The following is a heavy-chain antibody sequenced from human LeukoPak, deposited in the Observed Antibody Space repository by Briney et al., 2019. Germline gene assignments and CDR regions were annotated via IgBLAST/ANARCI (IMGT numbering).Heavy chain of an antibody. CDR1: GFTFSSYW. CDR3: ARDRQLGSGYSSGYDY. J-gene: IGHJ4*02. Sequence: GGSLRLSCAASGFTFSSYWMSWVRQAPGKGLEWVANIKQDGSEKYYVDSVKGRFTISRENAKNSLYLQMNSLRAGDTAVYYCARDRQLGSGYSSGYDYWGQGTLVTVSS. D-gene: IGHD6-19*01. CDR2: IKQDGSEK. V-gene: IGHV3-7*01.